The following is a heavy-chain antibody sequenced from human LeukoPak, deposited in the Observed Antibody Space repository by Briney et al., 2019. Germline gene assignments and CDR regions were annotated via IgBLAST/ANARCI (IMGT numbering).Heavy chain of an antibody. CDR1: GFTFSSYS. CDR2: ISSSSSYI. Sequence: GGSLRLSCAASGFTFSSYSTSWVRQAPGKGLEWVSSISSSSSYIYYADSVKGRFTISRDNAKNSLYLQMNSLRAEDTAVYYCARGSSSCFDYWGQGTLVTVSS. D-gene: IGHD2-2*01. V-gene: IGHV3-21*01. J-gene: IGHJ4*02. CDR3: ARGSSSCFDY.